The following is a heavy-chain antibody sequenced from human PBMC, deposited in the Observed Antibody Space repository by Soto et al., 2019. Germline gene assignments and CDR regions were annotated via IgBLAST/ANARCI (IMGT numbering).Heavy chain of an antibody. CDR2: IYHSGST. CDR3: ARGQVVAAQH. Sequence: QLQLQESGSGLVKPSQTLSLTCAVSGGYISSSGYSWRWIRQLPGKGLEWIGYIYHSGSTYYNPSLKSRVTISVDRSKNQFSLKLSSVTAADTAVYYCARGQVVAAQHWGQGTLVTVSS. CDR1: GGYISSSGYS. V-gene: IGHV4-30-2*01. J-gene: IGHJ4*02. D-gene: IGHD2-15*01.